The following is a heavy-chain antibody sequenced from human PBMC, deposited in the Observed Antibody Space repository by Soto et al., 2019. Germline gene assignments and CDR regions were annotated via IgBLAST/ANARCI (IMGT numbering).Heavy chain of an antibody. CDR2: INPNSGGT. CDR3: ATHSGYCSGGSCYTSGPHAFDI. D-gene: IGHD2-15*01. CDR1: GYTFTGYY. Sequence: VKVSCKASGYTFTGYYMHWVRQAPGQGLEWMGWINPNSGGTNYAQKFQGWVTMTRDTSISTAYMELSRLRSDDTAVYYCATHSGYCSGGSCYTSGPHAFDIWGQGTMVTVSS. J-gene: IGHJ3*02. V-gene: IGHV1-2*04.